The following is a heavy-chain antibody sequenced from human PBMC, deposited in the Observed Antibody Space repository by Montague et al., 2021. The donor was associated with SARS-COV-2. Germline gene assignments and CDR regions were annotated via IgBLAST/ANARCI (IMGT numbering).Heavy chain of an antibody. V-gene: IGHV4-34*01. D-gene: IGHD3-22*01. CDR2: IKQSGST. Sequence: SETRSLTCGVYGGSFGDDHWSWIRQPPGKGLEWIGDIKQSGSTNYNPSLKSRVTISVDTSKNQFSLKLTSVTAAATAVYFCARGHLSVSMIVVVFTSASYYFDYWGQGAQVTVSS. J-gene: IGHJ4*02. CDR3: ARGHLSVSMIVVVFTSASYYFDY. CDR1: GGSFGDDH.